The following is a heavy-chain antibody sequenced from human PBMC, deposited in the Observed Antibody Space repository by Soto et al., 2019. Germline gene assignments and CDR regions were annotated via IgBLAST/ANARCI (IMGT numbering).Heavy chain of an antibody. J-gene: IGHJ4*02. CDR2: ISGNSVDT. CDR3: SRDPRRLDY. Sequence: PGGSLRLSCAASGFTFSDDYMSWIRQAPGKGLESLAYISGNSVDTKYADSVEGRFTISRDNARNSLYLQMNSLTAEDTAIYFCSRDPRRLDYWGQGTLVTV. V-gene: IGHV3-11*05. D-gene: IGHD1-1*01. CDR1: GFTFSDDY.